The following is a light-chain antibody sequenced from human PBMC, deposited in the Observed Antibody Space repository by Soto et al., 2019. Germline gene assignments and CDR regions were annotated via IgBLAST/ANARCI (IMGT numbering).Light chain of an antibody. Sequence: QSALTQPASVSASPGQSVTISCTGTSSDVGGYNSVSWYQQHPGKAPKLMIYEVNNRPSGISNRFSGSKSGNTASLAISGLQAEDGADYYCSSFTTTRTYVFGTGTKVTVL. V-gene: IGLV2-14*01. CDR3: SSFTTTRTYV. CDR1: SSDVGGYNS. CDR2: EVN. J-gene: IGLJ1*01.